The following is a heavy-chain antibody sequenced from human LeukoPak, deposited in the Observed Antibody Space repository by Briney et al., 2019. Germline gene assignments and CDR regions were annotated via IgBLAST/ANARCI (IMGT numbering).Heavy chain of an antibody. D-gene: IGHD2-2*01. CDR2: IYPGDSDT. CDR1: GYSFTSYW. CDR3: ARPADSDDAFDV. V-gene: IGHV5-51*01. J-gene: IGHJ3*01. Sequence: AGESLKISCKGSGYSFTSYWIAWVRQMPGKGLEWMGIIYPGDSDTKYSPSFQGQVTISADKSISTAYLQWSSLKASDTAMYYCARPADSDDAFDVWGQGTMVTVSS.